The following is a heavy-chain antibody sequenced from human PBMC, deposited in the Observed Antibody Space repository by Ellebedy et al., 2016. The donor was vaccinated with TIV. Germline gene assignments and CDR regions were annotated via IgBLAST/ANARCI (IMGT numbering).Heavy chain of an antibody. CDR3: ARVRYDSSGYYLDY. CDR2: MKSKTDGGAT. CDR1: GFTFSNAW. V-gene: IGHV3-15*01. J-gene: IGHJ4*02. Sequence: GGSLRLSCAASGFTFSNAWMSWVRQAPGKGLEWVGRMKSKTDGGATDYAAPVKGRFTISRDDSKNSLYLQMNSLKTEDTAVYYCARVRYDSSGYYLDYWGQGTLVTVSS. D-gene: IGHD3-22*01.